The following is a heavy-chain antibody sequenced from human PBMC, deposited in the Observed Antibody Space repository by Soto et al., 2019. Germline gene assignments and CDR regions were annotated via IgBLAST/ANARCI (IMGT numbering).Heavy chain of an antibody. Sequence: EVHLVESGGGLVQPGGSLRLSCAASGFTVSSKYMSWVRQAPGKGLEWVSLIQSGGPTYYADSVKGRFTISRDTSENTLHLQMDSLRAEDTAVDYCARDDVLCDGGRCYGVPLDVGGKGTTVTVSS. CDR2: IQSGGPT. CDR3: ARDDVLCDGGRCYGVPLDV. CDR1: GFTVSSKY. V-gene: IGHV3-66*01. J-gene: IGHJ6*04. D-gene: IGHD2-15*01.